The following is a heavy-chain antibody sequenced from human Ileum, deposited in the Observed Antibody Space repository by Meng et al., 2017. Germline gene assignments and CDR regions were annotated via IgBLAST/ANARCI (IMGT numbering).Heavy chain of an antibody. Sequence: VRLQEGGAGLLKPSETLSLTCAVYGGSFCGYYWSWIRQPPGKGLEWIGEINHSGSTNYTPSLKSRVTISVDTSKNQFSLKLSSVTAADTAVYYCARGGGRYGPDFDYWGQGTLVTVSS. V-gene: IGHV4-34*01. J-gene: IGHJ4*02. CDR3: ARGGGRYGPDFDY. CDR2: INHSGST. CDR1: GGSFCGYY. D-gene: IGHD3-16*01.